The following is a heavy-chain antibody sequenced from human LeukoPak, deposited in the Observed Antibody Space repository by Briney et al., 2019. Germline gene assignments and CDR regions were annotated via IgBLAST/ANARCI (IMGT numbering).Heavy chain of an antibody. CDR3: ARDNSPVGYDFWSGYYKRPRFDP. J-gene: IGHJ5*02. Sequence: PSETLSLTCTVSGGSISSHYWSWIRQPPGKGLEWIGYIYYSGSTNYNPSLKSRVTISVDTSKNQFSLKLSSVTAADTAVYYCARDNSPVGYDFWSGYYKRPRFDPWGQGTLVTVSS. D-gene: IGHD3-3*01. CDR1: GGSISSHY. CDR2: IYYSGST. V-gene: IGHV4-59*11.